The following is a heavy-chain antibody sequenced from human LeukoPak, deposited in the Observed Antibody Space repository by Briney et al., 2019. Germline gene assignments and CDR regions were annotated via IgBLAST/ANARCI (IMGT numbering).Heavy chain of an antibody. V-gene: IGHV3-9*01. CDR1: GFTFDDYA. J-gene: IGHJ4*02. Sequence: GGSLRLSCAASGFTFDDYAMHWVRQAPGKGLEWVSGISWNSGSIGYADSVKGRFTISRGNAKNSLYLQMNSLRAEDTALYYCAKDGATMVRGGREFDYWGQGTLVTVSS. D-gene: IGHD3-10*01. CDR3: AKDGATMVRGGREFDY. CDR2: ISWNSGSI.